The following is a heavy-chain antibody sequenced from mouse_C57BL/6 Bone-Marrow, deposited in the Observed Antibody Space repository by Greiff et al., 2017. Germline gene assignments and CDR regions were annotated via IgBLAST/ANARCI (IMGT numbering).Heavy chain of an antibody. CDR1: GYTFTSYW. J-gene: IGHJ2*01. D-gene: IGHD2-13*01. V-gene: IGHV1-64*01. Sequence: QVQLQQPGAELVKPGASVKLSCKASGYTFTSYWMHWVKQRPGQGLEWIGMIHPNSGSTNYNEKFKSKATLTVDKSSSTAYMQLSSLTSEDSAVYYCSRWGLRYLDYWGQGTTLTVSS. CDR2: IHPNSGST. CDR3: SRWGLRYLDY.